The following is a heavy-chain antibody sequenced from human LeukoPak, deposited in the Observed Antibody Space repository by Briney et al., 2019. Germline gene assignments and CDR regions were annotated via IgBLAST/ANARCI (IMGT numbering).Heavy chain of an antibody. CDR2: ISYDGSNK. V-gene: IGHV3-30-3*01. D-gene: IGHD1-26*01. CDR1: GFTFSSYA. Sequence: AGGSLRLSCAASGFTFSSYAMHWVRQAPGKGLEWVAVISYDGSNKYYADPVKGRFTISRDNSKNTLYLQMNSLRAEDTAVYYCARLVGATDFDYWGQGTLVTVSS. J-gene: IGHJ4*02. CDR3: ARLVGATDFDY.